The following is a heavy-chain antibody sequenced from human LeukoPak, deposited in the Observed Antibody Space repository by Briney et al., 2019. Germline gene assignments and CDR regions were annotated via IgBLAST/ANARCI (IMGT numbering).Heavy chain of an antibody. CDR1: GFTFSSYA. V-gene: IGHV3-23*01. Sequence: SGGSLRLSCAASGFTFSSYAMSWVRQAPGKGLEWVSGISGSGGSTDYADSVKGRFTISRDNSKSTLLLQMNSLRAEDTAVYYCAKAGSYYETPLDDWGQGTLVTVSS. D-gene: IGHD3-10*01. J-gene: IGHJ4*02. CDR3: AKAGSYYETPLDD. CDR2: ISGSGGST.